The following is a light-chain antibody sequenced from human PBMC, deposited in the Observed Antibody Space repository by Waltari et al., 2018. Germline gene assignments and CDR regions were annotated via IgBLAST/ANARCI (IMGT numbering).Light chain of an antibody. CDR2: GKD. CDR3: SSRSGSAHQVV. CDR1: SIRTSY. V-gene: IGLV3-19*01. Sequence: SSELTQDPVVSVAFGQTVRITCQGDSIRTSYAVWYQLKPGQAPVLVMFGKDKRPSGIPDRISGYSSGTTSSLIITGAQAEDEADYYCSSRSGSAHQVVFAGGTKVTVL. J-gene: IGLJ3*02.